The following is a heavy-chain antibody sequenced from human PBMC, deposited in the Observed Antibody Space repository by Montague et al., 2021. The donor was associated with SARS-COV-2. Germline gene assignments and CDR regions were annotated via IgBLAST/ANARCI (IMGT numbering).Heavy chain of an antibody. CDR3: ARRKRRCTELSPAAFDL. CDR2: IYYSGST. J-gene: IGHJ3*01. Sequence: SETLSLTCTVSSGSISGRSYYWGWIRQSPGKGLEWIGNIYYSGSTXYNPSLKSRVTMSVDTSKSQFSLKLYSVTAADTAVYYCARRKRRCTELSPAAFDLWGQGTMVIVSS. CDR1: SGSISGRSYY. V-gene: IGHV4-39*01. D-gene: IGHD2/OR15-2a*01.